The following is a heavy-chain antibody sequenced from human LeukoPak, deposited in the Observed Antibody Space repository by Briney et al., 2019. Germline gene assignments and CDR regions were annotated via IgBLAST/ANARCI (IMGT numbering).Heavy chain of an antibody. J-gene: IGHJ4*02. CDR3: ASGVNSGIAAAGTVDY. CDR1: GFTFSDYY. V-gene: IGHV3-11*01. Sequence: PGGSLRLSCAASGFTFSDYYMSWICQAPGKGLEWVSYISSSGSTIYYADSVKGRFTISRDNAKNSLYLQMNSLRAEDTAVYYCASGVNSGIAAAGTVDYWGQGTLVTVSS. D-gene: IGHD6-13*01. CDR2: ISSSGSTI.